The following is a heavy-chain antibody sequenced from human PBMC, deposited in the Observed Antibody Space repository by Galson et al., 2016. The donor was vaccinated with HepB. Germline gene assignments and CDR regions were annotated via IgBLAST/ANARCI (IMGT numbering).Heavy chain of an antibody. D-gene: IGHD5-24*01. Sequence: SLRLSCAASGFTFSSYSMNWVRQAPGKGLEWLSYISSSSRTIYYAASVKGRFTISRDNAKNSLYLQMDSLTAEDTAVYYCARADGFNTPFFDSWGQGTLVTVSS. CDR1: GFTFSSYS. J-gene: IGHJ4*02. CDR3: ARADGFNTPFFDS. V-gene: IGHV3-48*04. CDR2: ISSSSRTI.